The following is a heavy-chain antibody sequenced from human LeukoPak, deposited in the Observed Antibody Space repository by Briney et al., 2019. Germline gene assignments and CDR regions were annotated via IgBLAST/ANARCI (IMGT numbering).Heavy chain of an antibody. V-gene: IGHV1-2*02. CDR2: INPNSGGT. D-gene: IGHD6-19*01. J-gene: IGHJ4*02. Sequence: GASVKVSCKASGYTFTSYDINWVRQAPGQGLEWMGWINPNSGGTNYAQKFQGRVTMTRDTSISTAYMELSRLRSDDTAVYYCATIAVAGATVFDYWGQGTLVTVSS. CDR3: ATIAVAGATVFDY. CDR1: GYTFTSYD.